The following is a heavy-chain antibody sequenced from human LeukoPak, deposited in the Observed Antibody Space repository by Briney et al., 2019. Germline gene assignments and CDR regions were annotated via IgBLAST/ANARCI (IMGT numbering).Heavy chain of an antibody. CDR1: GFTFSSYA. D-gene: IGHD2-2*01. CDR2: ISGSGGST. V-gene: IGHV3-23*01. J-gene: IGHJ6*02. Sequence: GGSLRLSCAASGFTFSSYAMSWVRQAPGKGLEWVSAISGSGGSTYYADSVKGRFTISRDNSKNTLYLQMNSLRAEDTAVYYCAKDIVVVPAKGNSYYGMDVWGQGTTVTVSS. CDR3: AKDIVVVPAKGNSYYGMDV.